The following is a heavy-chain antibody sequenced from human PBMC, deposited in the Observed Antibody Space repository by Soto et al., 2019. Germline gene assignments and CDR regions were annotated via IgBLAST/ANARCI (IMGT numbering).Heavy chain of an antibody. Sequence: ASVKVSCKVSGYTITELSMHWVRQAPGKGLEWMGGFDPEDGETIYAQKFQGRVTMTEDTSTDTAYMELSSLRSEDTAVYYCATDPYGDYPSGGMDVWGQGTTVTVSS. CDR1: GYTITELS. CDR3: ATDPYGDYPSGGMDV. CDR2: FDPEDGET. J-gene: IGHJ6*02. D-gene: IGHD4-17*01. V-gene: IGHV1-24*01.